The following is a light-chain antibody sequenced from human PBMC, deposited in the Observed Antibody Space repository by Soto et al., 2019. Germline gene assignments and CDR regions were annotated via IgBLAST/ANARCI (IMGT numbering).Light chain of an antibody. CDR2: AAS. V-gene: IGKV1-27*01. CDR1: QGISNY. CDR3: QKYTIVPA. Sequence: DIQMTQSPSSLSASVGDRVTITCRASQGISNYLAWYQQIPGKVPKLLISAASTLQSGVPSRLSGSGSGTDFTLTISSLQPEDVETYYCQKYTIVPAFGGGTKVEIK. J-gene: IGKJ4*01.